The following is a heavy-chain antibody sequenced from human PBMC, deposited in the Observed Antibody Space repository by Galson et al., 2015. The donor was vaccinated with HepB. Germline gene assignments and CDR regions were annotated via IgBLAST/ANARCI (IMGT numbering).Heavy chain of an antibody. Sequence: SVKVSCKASGYTFTSYGISWVRQAPGQGLEWMGWISAYNGNTNYAQKLQGRVTMTTDTSTSTAYMELRSLRSDDTAVYYCARWGAEYSSSWYPPGDYWGQGTLVTGSS. CDR3: ARWGAEYSSSWYPPGDY. V-gene: IGHV1-18*01. CDR1: GYTFTSYG. D-gene: IGHD6-13*01. CDR2: ISAYNGNT. J-gene: IGHJ4*02.